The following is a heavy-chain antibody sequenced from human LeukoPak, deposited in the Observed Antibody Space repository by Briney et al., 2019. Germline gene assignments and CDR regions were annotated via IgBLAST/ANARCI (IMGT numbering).Heavy chain of an antibody. V-gene: IGHV3-66*01. CDR3: ARGIAAAGNPNWFDP. CDR1: GFTVSSNY. D-gene: IGHD6-13*01. CDR2: IYSGGST. Sequence: GGSLRLSCAASGFTVSSNYMSWVRQAPGKGLEWLSVIYSGGSTYYADSVKGRFTISRDNSKNTLYLQMNSLRAEDTALYYCARGIAAAGNPNWFDPWGQGTLVTVSS. J-gene: IGHJ5*02.